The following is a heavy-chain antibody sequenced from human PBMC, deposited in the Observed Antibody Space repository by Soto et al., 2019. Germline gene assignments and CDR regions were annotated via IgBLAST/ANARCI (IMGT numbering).Heavy chain of an antibody. V-gene: IGHV3-30-3*01. CDR2: ISYDGSNK. CDR1: GFTFSSYA. D-gene: IGHD6-6*01. CDR3: ASTERSLRYSSSPPGGDAFDI. Sequence: GGSLRLSCAASGFTFSSYAMHWVRQAPGKGLEWVAVISYDGSNKYYADSVKGRFTISRDNSKNTLYLQMNSLRAEDTAVYYCASTERSLRYSSSPPGGDAFDIWSQGTMVTVSS. J-gene: IGHJ3*02.